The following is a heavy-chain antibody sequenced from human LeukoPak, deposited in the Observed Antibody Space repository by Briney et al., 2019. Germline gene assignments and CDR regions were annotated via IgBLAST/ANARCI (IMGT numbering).Heavy chain of an antibody. CDR3: ARDRSGYEPENWFDP. Sequence: GGSLRLSCAASGFTFSSYGMHWVRQAPGKGLEWVAVIWYDGSNKYYADSVKGRFTISRDNSENTLYLQMNSLRAEDTAVYYCARDRSGYEPENWFDPWGQGTLVTVSS. CDR1: GFTFSSYG. V-gene: IGHV3-33*01. J-gene: IGHJ5*02. D-gene: IGHD5-12*01. CDR2: IWYDGSNK.